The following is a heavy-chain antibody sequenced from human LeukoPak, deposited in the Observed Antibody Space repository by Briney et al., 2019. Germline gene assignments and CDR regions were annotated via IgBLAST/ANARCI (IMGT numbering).Heavy chain of an antibody. D-gene: IGHD3-16*01. CDR3: ARSLGVAFGGGFDY. CDR2: IYTDGTT. J-gene: IGHJ4*02. Sequence: GGPLRLSCAVSGFSVSDNYMNWVRQAPGKGLEWVSVIYTDGTTYYADSVKGRFTISRDTSKNTLYLQMNSLRAEDTAVYYCARSLGVAFGGGFDYWGQGTLVTVSS. V-gene: IGHV3-53*01. CDR1: GFSVSDNY.